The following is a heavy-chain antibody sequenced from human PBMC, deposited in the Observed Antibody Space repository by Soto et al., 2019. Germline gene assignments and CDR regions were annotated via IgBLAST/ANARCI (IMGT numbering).Heavy chain of an antibody. V-gene: IGHV4-30-4*01. J-gene: IGHJ3*02. CDR3: ARRTIHCSSTSCYEKAAVDI. CDR2: IYYSGST. CDR1: GGSISSGDYY. D-gene: IGHD2-2*01. Sequence: PSETLSLTCTVSGGSISSGDYYWSWIRQPPGKGLEWIGYIYYSGSTYYNPSLKSRVTISVDTSKNQFSLKLSSVTAADTAVYYCARRTIHCSSTSCYEKAAVDIWGQGTMVTVSS.